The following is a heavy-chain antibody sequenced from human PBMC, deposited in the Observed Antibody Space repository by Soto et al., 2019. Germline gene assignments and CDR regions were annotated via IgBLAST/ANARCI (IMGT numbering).Heavy chain of an antibody. J-gene: IGHJ5*02. CDR1: GYTFTSHC. Sequence: APVKVACKASGYTFTSHCVNWVRQAPGQGLEWMGMINPSDGSTNYAQKFQGRVTLTTDTSTSTVYMELSSLRSEDAAVYFCARDPRTYISSFNWFDPWGLGTLVTVSS. D-gene: IGHD3-16*01. CDR3: ARDPRTYISSFNWFDP. V-gene: IGHV1-46*01. CDR2: INPSDGST.